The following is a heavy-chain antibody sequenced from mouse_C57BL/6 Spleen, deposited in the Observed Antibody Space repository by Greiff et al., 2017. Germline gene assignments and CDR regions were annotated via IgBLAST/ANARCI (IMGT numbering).Heavy chain of an antibody. J-gene: IGHJ1*03. CDR3: TRDPAYDYWYFDV. D-gene: IGHD2-3*01. CDR1: GFTFSSYA. CDR2: ICSGGDYI. V-gene: IGHV5-9-1*02. Sequence: EVQRVESGEGLVKPGGSLKLSCAASGFTFSSYAISWVRQTPEQRLEWVAYICSGGDYIYYADTVKGRFTISRDKARNTLYLQMSSLKSEDTAMYYCTRDPAYDYWYFDVWGTGTTVTVSS.